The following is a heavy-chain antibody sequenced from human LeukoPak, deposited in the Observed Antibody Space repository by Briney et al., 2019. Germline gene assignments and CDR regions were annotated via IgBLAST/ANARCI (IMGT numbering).Heavy chain of an antibody. CDR3: ARGGSGYFIYYYYYGMDV. CDR1: GSTFSDYY. D-gene: IGHD3-22*01. CDR2: ISSSGSTI. J-gene: IGHJ6*02. V-gene: IGHV3-11*01. Sequence: PGGSLRLSCAASGSTFSDYYMSWISQAPGKGLEWVSYISSSGSTIYYADSVKGRFTISRDNAKNSLYLQMNSLRAEDTAVYYCARGGSGYFIYYYYYGMDVWGQGTTVTVSS.